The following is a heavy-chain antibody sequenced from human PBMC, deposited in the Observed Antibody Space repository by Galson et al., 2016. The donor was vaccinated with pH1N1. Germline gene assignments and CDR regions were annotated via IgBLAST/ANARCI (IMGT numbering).Heavy chain of an antibody. CDR3: ARQSPSPSPTFLRYFDWSGGLSAFDM. CDR1: GFTFSNHG. CDR2: INTNTGNP. Sequence: SVRVSCKASGFTFSNHGINWVRQAPGQGLEWMGWINTNTGNPTYAQGVTGRFVFYLETSVNTAYLQINSLKAEDTAVYYCARQSPSPSPTFLRYFDWSGGLSAFDMWGRGTMVTVSS. J-gene: IGHJ3*02. V-gene: IGHV7-4-1*02. D-gene: IGHD3-9*01.